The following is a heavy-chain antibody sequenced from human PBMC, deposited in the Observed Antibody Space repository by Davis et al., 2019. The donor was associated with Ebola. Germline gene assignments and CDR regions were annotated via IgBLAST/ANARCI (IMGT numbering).Heavy chain of an antibody. CDR1: GASIISDY. V-gene: IGHV4-59*01. CDR3: AREMHINNWSLGFDS. J-gene: IGHJ4*02. Sequence: PSETLSLTCTVSGASIISDYWSWIRQPPGKGLEWVGYIYNSGTTNYNPSLKSRVTISVDTSRNQFSLRLTSVTAAATALYYCAREMHINNWSLGFDSWGQGTLVTVSS. D-gene: IGHD1-1*01. CDR2: IYNSGTT.